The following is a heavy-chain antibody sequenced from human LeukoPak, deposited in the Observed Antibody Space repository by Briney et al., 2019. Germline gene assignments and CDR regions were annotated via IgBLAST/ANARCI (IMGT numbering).Heavy chain of an antibody. Sequence: SETLSLTCAVSGYSIYSNFYWGWIRQPPGKGLEWIGSIYHSGSSYYNPSLKSRVTISMDTSNNQFSLKLTSVTAADTAIYYCARHDSSGSSGTYYSADYWGQGTPVTVSS. J-gene: IGHJ4*02. CDR2: IYHSGSS. CDR3: ARHDSSGSSGTYYSADY. D-gene: IGHD3-10*01. CDR1: GYSIYSNFY. V-gene: IGHV4-38-2*01.